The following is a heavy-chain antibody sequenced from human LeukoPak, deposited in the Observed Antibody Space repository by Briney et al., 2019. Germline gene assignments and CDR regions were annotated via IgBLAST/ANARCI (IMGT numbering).Heavy chain of an antibody. J-gene: IGHJ3*02. D-gene: IGHD4-23*01. Sequence: PSETLSLTCTVSGYSISSGYYWGWIRQPPGKGLEWIGSIYHSGSTYYNPSLKSRVTISVDTSKNQFSLKLSSVTAADTAVYYCATDYGGNSWAFDIWGQGTMVTVSS. V-gene: IGHV4-38-2*02. CDR2: IYHSGST. CDR3: ATDYGGNSWAFDI. CDR1: GYSISSGYY.